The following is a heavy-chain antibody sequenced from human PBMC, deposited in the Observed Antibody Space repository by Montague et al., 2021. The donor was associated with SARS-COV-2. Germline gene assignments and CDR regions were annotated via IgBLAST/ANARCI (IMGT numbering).Heavy chain of an antibody. CDR2: INNSGSI. CDR1: GGSISGTN. J-gene: IGHJ6*02. V-gene: IGHV4-59*08. CDR3: AGRYRWAMEV. Sequence: SETLSLTCSVSGGSISGTNWSWIWKPPGKGQEWIGYINNSGSINSNPSLKIRLTISVDTSKNQFSLKLSSVTAADTDVYYCAGRYRWAMEVWGQGTTVTVSS. D-gene: IGHD5-12*01.